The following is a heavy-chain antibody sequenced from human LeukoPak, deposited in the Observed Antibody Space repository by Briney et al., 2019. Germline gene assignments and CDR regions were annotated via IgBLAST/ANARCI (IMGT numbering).Heavy chain of an antibody. CDR2: TYYRSKWYN. CDR3: ARDPVCHTYNWFDP. Sequence: SQTLSLTCAISGDSVSSNSAAWNCIRQSPWRGLERLVRTYYRSKWYNDYAVSVKSRITINPDTSKNQFSLQLNSVTPEDTAAYYCARDPVCHTYNWFDPWGQGTLVTVSS. D-gene: IGHD2-8*01. V-gene: IGHV6-1*01. CDR1: GDSVSSNSAA. J-gene: IGHJ5*02.